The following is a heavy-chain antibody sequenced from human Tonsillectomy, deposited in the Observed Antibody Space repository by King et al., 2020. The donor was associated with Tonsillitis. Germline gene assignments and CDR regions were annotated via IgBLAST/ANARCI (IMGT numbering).Heavy chain of an antibody. CDR3: ARSPDAGLLQFDH. Sequence: VTLQESGPVLVKPTETLTLTCTVSGFSLSSATMGVSWIRQPPGKALEWLAHIFSNDEKSYNTSLESRLTISKDTSKRQVVLNMTNMDPVDTATYYCARSPDAGLLQFDHWGQGTLVSVSS. CDR1: GFSLSSATMG. D-gene: IGHD1-14*01. CDR2: IFSNDEK. V-gene: IGHV2-26*01. J-gene: IGHJ4*02.